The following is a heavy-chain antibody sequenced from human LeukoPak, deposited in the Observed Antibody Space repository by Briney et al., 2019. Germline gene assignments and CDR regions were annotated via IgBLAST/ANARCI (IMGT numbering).Heavy chain of an antibody. CDR2: IYHSGST. J-gene: IGHJ5*02. D-gene: IGHD6-19*01. Sequence: PSETLSLTCTVSGYSISSGCYWGWIRQPPGKGLEWIGSIYHSGSTYYNPSLKSRVTISVDTSKNQFSLKLSSVTAADTAVYYCARVQFQWFDPWGQGTLVTVSS. V-gene: IGHV4-38-2*02. CDR1: GYSISSGCY. CDR3: ARVQFQWFDP.